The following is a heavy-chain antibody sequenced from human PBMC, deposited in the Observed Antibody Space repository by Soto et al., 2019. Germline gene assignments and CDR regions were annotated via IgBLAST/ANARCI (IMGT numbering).Heavy chain of an antibody. V-gene: IGHV1-18*04. J-gene: IGHJ6*02. D-gene: IGHD3-22*01. CDR1: GYTFTRYG. CDR3: ARAHYYDSSGYWDYYYYGMDV. Sequence: ASVKVSCKASGYTFTRYGISWVRQAPGQGLEWMGWISAYNGNTNYAQKLQGRVTMTTDTSTSTAYMELRSLRSDDTAVYYCARAHYYDSSGYWDYYYYGMDVWGQGTTVTVSS. CDR2: ISAYNGNT.